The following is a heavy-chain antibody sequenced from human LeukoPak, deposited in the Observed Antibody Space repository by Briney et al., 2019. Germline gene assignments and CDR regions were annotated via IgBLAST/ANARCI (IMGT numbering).Heavy chain of an antibody. J-gene: IGHJ4*02. CDR2: FDPEDGET. D-gene: IGHD3-22*01. Sequence: ASVKVSCKVSGYTLTELSMHWVRQAPGQGLEWMGGFDPEDGETIYAQKFQGRVTMTEDTSTDTAYMGLSSLRSEDTAVCYCATGSTYYYDSSGYYRFEYWGQGTLVTVSS. V-gene: IGHV1-24*01. CDR1: GYTLTELS. CDR3: ATGSTYYYDSSGYYRFEY.